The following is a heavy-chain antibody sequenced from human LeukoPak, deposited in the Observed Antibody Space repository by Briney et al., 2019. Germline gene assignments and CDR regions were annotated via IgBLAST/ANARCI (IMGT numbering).Heavy chain of an antibody. J-gene: IGHJ4*02. D-gene: IGHD3-10*01. Sequence: PSETLSLTCTVSGGSISSYYWSWIRQPPGKGLEWIGEINHSGSTNYNPSLKSRVTISVDTSKNQFSLKLSSVTAADTAVYYCAIPKGSGIYYWGQGTLVTVSS. V-gene: IGHV4-34*01. CDR1: GGSISSYY. CDR2: INHSGST. CDR3: AIPKGSGIYY.